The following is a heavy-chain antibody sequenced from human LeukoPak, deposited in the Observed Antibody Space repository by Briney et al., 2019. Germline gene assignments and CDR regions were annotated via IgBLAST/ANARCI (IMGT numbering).Heavy chain of an antibody. J-gene: IGHJ4*02. D-gene: IGHD1-26*01. CDR2: IYYSGST. CDR3: ARHGGSYYVWGQYYFDY. Sequence: SETLSLTCTVSGGPISSSSYYWGWIRQPPGKGLEWIGSIYYSGSTYYNPSLKSRVTISVDTSKNQFSLKLSSVTAADTAVYYCARHGGSYYVWGQYYFDYWGQGTLVTVSS. CDR1: GGPISSSSYY. V-gene: IGHV4-39*01.